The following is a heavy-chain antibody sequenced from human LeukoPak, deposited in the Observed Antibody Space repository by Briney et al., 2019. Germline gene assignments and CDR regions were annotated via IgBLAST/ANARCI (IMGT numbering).Heavy chain of an antibody. CDR2: MNPNSGNT. D-gene: IGHD5-12*01. CDR3: AIRTHVDKVPTLGERVKRGLDY. CDR1: GYTFTSYD. Sequence: ASVKVSCKASGYTFTSYDINWVRQATGQGPEWMGWMNPNSGNTGYAQSFQGRVTLTRNASISTAYMELSSLRSDDTAVYYCAIRTHVDKVPTLGERVKRGLDYWGQGTLLTVSS. J-gene: IGHJ4*02. V-gene: IGHV1-8*01.